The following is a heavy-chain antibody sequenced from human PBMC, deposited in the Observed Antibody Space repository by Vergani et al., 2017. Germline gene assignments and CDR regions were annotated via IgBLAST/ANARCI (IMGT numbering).Heavy chain of an antibody. J-gene: IGHJ4*02. CDR2: ISSSSSYI. CDR1: GFTFSSYS. Sequence: EVQLVESGGGLVKPGGSLRLSCAASGFTFSSYSMNWVRQAPGKGLEWVSSISSSSSYIYYADSVKGRFTISRDNAKNSLYLQMNSLRAEDTAVYYCARDSTTVTTNFDYWGQGTLVTVSS. D-gene: IGHD4-17*01. CDR3: ARDSTTVTTNFDY. V-gene: IGHV3-21*01.